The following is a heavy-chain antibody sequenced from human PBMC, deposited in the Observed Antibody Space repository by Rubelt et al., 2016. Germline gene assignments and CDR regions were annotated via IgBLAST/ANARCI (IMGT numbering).Heavy chain of an antibody. CDR2: IYYSGSS. D-gene: IGHD2-2*03. Sequence: QLQLQESGPGLVKPSETLSLTCTVSGGSISSYYWGWIRQPPGKGLEWIGSIYYSGSSYYNPSLKSRVTIPVNTSKNQFSLRLGVVTAADTAVYYCARHLDRYYYYYMDVWGKGTTVTVSS. J-gene: IGHJ6*03. CDR1: GGSISSYY. CDR3: ARHLDRYYYYYMDV. V-gene: IGHV4-39*01.